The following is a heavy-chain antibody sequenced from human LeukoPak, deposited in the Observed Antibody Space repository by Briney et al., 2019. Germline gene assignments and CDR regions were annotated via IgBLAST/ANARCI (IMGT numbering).Heavy chain of an antibody. D-gene: IGHD5-12*01. CDR2: INPNSGGT. CDR3: ARDQGYSGYDPSYYSYGMDV. J-gene: IGHJ6*02. CDR1: GYTFTGYY. Sequence: ASVKVSCKASGYTFTGYYMHWVRQAPGQGLEWMGWINPNSGGTNYAQKFQGRVTMTRDTSISTAYMELSRLRSEDTAMYYCARDQGYSGYDPSYYSYGMDVWGQGTTVTVSS. V-gene: IGHV1-2*02.